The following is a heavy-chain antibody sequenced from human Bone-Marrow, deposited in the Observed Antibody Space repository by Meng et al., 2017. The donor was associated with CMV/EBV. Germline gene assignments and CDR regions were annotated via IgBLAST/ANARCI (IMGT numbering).Heavy chain of an antibody. J-gene: IGHJ6*02. CDR3: ARDGDDIVVVPAEMDV. CDR2: ISYDGSNK. V-gene: IGHV3-30-3*01. Sequence: GGSLRLSCAASGFTFSSYAMHWVRQAPGKGLEWVAVISYDGSNKYYADSVKGRFTISRDNSKNTLCLQMNSLRAEDTAVYYCARDGDDIVVVPAEMDVWGQGTTVTVSS. D-gene: IGHD2-2*01. CDR1: GFTFSSYA.